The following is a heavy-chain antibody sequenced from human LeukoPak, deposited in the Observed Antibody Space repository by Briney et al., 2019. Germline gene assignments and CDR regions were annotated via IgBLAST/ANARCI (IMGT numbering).Heavy chain of an antibody. CDR1: GFTFSSYW. J-gene: IGHJ6*03. D-gene: IGHD3-16*01. CDR3: ARVRLRPPSVIRYYSSYMDV. Sequence: GGSLRLSCAASGFTFSSYWMSWVRQAPGKWLEWVANIKQDGSEKYYVDSVKGRFTISRDNAKNSLYLQMNSLRAEDTAVYYCARVRLRPPSVIRYYSSYMDVWGKGTTVTISS. V-gene: IGHV3-7*01. CDR2: IKQDGSEK.